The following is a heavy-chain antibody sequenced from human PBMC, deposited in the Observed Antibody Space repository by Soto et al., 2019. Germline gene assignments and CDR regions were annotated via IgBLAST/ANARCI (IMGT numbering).Heavy chain of an antibody. CDR3: ATGVGGPGGSXXXPDXAFDX. D-gene: IGHD3-10*01. J-gene: IGHJ3*01. CDR1: GGTFTKYA. V-gene: IGHV1-69*01. CDR2: IVPLPGTT. Sequence: QVQLVQSGAAVRKPGSSVKVSCKASGGTFTKYAITWVRQAPRQGLEWMGGIVPLPGTTNYAQKFRGRVTISAAESTSTAYLELSSLRSEDXXXXYCATGVGGPGGSXXXPDXAFDXWXXGTXVIVXS.